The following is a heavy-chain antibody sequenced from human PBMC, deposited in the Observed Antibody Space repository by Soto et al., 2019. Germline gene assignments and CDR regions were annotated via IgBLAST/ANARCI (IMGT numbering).Heavy chain of an antibody. Sequence: PGGSLRLSCAASGFTFSSYGMHWVRQAPGKGLEWVAVISYDGSNKYYADSVKGRFTISRDNSKNTLYLQMNSLRAEDTAVYYCAKTAYSYYYDSSGYYYPYWGQGTLVTVPQ. V-gene: IGHV3-30*18. CDR3: AKTAYSYYYDSSGYYYPY. J-gene: IGHJ4*02. D-gene: IGHD3-22*01. CDR2: ISYDGSNK. CDR1: GFTFSSYG.